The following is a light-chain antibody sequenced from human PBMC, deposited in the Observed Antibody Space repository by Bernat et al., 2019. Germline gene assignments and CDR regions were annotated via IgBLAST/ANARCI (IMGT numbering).Light chain of an antibody. CDR2: AVA. Sequence: QSALTQPASVSGSPGQSITISCIGTSSDIGSYNYVSWYQQHPGKAPNLLIYAVANRPSVVSNRFSASKSGHTASLTISGLQAEDESDYYCGSYTSSATYVFGTGTKVTVL. V-gene: IGLV2-14*03. CDR3: GSYTSSATYV. CDR1: SSDIGSYNY. J-gene: IGLJ1*01.